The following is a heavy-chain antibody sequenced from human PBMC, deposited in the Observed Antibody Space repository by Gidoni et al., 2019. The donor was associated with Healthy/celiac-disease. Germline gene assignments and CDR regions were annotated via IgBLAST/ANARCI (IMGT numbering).Heavy chain of an antibody. D-gene: IGHD1-26*01. CDR2: VYDSGLP. V-gene: IGHV4-59*01. J-gene: IGHJ5*02. CDR1: GGSISSYY. CDR3: AIDHVGGSYFDP. Sequence: QVQLQESGPGLVTPSESLSLTCTVAGGSISSYYWSWIRQPPGTGLEWIGYVYDSGLPKYTPALNSRVTISVDTSENQVSRNLSSLTAADTAVYYCAIDHVGGSYFDPCGHGTLVTVSS.